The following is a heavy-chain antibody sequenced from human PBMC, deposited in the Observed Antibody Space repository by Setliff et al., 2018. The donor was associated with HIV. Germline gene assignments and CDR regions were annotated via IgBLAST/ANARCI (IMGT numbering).Heavy chain of an antibody. J-gene: IGHJ4*02. CDR2: LYFGDSDP. Sequence: PGESLKISCKTSGSSFSTYWVGWVRQMSGKGLEWLGILYFGDSDPKYNPSFEGQVTISADKSIKTAFLQWRSLKTSDTAIYYCARGRGGYFGGGRYYNLPYFDSWGQGTLVTVSS. CDR3: ARGRGGYFGGGRYYNLPYFDS. CDR1: GSSFSTYW. V-gene: IGHV5-51*01. D-gene: IGHD2-15*01.